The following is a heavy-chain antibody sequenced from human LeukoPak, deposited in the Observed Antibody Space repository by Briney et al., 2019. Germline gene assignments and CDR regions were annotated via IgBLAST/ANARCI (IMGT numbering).Heavy chain of an antibody. D-gene: IGHD6-13*01. V-gene: IGHV4-59*12. CDR3: ARGRYRIAAAGTLLRNEFDY. CDR1: GGSISSYY. J-gene: IGHJ4*02. CDR2: IYYSGST. Sequence: SETLSLTCTVSGGSISSYYWSWIRQPPGKGLEWIGYIYYSGSTNYNPSLKSRVTISVDTSKNQFSLKLSSVTAADTAVYYCARGRYRIAAAGTLLRNEFDYWGQGTLVTVSS.